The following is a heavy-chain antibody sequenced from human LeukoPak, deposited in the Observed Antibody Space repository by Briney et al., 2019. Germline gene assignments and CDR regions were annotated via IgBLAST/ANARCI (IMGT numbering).Heavy chain of an antibody. J-gene: IGHJ5*02. Sequence: GGSLRLSCAASGFTFSSYSMNGVRQAPGKGLEWVSSITGSGSFVYYADSVKGRFTISRDNAKKSLFLQMNSLRAEDTAVYYCARDSSGPWFDPWGQGTLVTVSS. V-gene: IGHV3-21*01. CDR1: GFTFSSYS. CDR2: ITGSGSFV. CDR3: ARDSSGPWFDP. D-gene: IGHD6-6*01.